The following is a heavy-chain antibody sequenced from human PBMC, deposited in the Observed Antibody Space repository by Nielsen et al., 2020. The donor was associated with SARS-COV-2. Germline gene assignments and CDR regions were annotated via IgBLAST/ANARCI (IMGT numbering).Heavy chain of an antibody. V-gene: IGHV3-30*18. CDR2: ISYDGSNK. D-gene: IGHD4-17*01. CDR3: AKEGDYGDYDLDY. Sequence: GESLKISCAAFGFTFNSHCMHLVRQAPGKGLEWVAVISYDGSNKYYADSVKGRFTISRDNSKNTLYLQMNSLRAEDTAVYYCAKEGDYGDYDLDYWGQGTLVTVSS. CDR1: GFTFNSHC. J-gene: IGHJ4*02.